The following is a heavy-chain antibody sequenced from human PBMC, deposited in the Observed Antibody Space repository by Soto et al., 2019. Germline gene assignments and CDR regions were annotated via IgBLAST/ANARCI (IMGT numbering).Heavy chain of an antibody. CDR2: IYNTGSS. D-gene: IGHD2-15*01. J-gene: IGHJ4*02. CDR3: ARQVGHCSGGTSSGAFNX. CDR1: GVSVTRGGYY. Sequence: PSETLSLTCTVSGVSVTRGGYYWSWIRQHPGKGLELIGYIYNTGSSSYDPSLMGRLAISLDTSKNQFSLKLSSVTAADTAVYYCARQVGHCSGGTSSGAFNXWGRVTLVTVSX. V-gene: IGHV4-31*03.